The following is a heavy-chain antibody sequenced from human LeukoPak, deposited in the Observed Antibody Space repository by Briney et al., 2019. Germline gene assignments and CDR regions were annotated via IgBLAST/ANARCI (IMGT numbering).Heavy chain of an antibody. CDR2: INPSGGST. Sequence: GASVKVSCMASGYTFASYYMHWVRQAPGQGLEWMGIINPSGGSTSYAQKFQGRVTMTRDTSTSTVYMELSSLRSEDTAVYYCASLAYCGGDCYLDYWGQGTLVTVSS. J-gene: IGHJ4*02. V-gene: IGHV1-46*01. CDR1: GYTFASYY. CDR3: ASLAYCGGDCYLDY. D-gene: IGHD2-21*02.